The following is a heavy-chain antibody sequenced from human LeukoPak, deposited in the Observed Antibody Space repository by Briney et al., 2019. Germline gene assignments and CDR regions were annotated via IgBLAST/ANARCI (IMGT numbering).Heavy chain of an antibody. CDR3: ARAPNYYDSTPTHYFDY. D-gene: IGHD3-22*01. J-gene: IGHJ4*02. CDR1: GFTFSSYS. Sequence: GGSLRLSCAASGFTFSSYSMNWVRQAPGKGLEWVSSISSSSSYIYYADSVKGRFTISRDNAKNSLYLQMNSLRAEDTAVYYCARAPNYYDSTPTHYFDYWGQGTLVTVSS. V-gene: IGHV3-21*01. CDR2: ISSSSSYI.